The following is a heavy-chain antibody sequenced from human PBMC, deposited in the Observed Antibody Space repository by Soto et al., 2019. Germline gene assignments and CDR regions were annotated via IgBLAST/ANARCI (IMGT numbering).Heavy chain of an antibody. D-gene: IGHD3-22*01. CDR1: GGSISSGGYY. CDR3: ARGYYDSSGTVDY. Sequence: SETLSLTCTVSGGSISSGGYYWSWIRQHPGKCLEWIGYIYYSGSTYYNPSLKSRVTIXXXTXXXXXSLXLXXVTXADTAVYYCARGYYDSSGTVDYWCQGTLVTVSS. CDR2: IYYSGST. J-gene: IGHJ4*02. V-gene: IGHV4-31*03.